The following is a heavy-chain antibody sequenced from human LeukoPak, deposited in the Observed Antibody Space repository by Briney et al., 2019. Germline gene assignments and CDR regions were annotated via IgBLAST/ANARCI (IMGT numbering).Heavy chain of an antibody. CDR1: GGSISSYY. CDR2: IYTSGST. J-gene: IGHJ3*02. CDR3: ARIKRGGWKDAFDI. V-gene: IGHV4-4*07. Sequence: PSETLSLTCTVSGGSISSYYWSWIRQPAGKGLEWIGRIYTSGSTNHNPSLKSRVTMSVDTSKNHFSLKLSSVTAADTAVYYCARIKRGGWKDAFDIWGQGTMVTVSS. D-gene: IGHD1-1*01.